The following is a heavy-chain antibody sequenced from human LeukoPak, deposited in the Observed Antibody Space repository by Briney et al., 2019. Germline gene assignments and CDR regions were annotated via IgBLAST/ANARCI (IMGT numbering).Heavy chain of an antibody. V-gene: IGHV4-59*08. Sequence: KSSETLSLTCTVSGGSISSYYWSWVRQPPGKRLEWIGYIYHSGSTNYNSSLKSRVTISVDTSKNQFSLKLSSVTAADTAVCYCARHAAFAEYQSHLTHFDYWGQGTLVTVSS. D-gene: IGHD2-2*01. J-gene: IGHJ4*02. CDR1: GGSISSYY. CDR3: ARHAAFAEYQSHLTHFDY. CDR2: IYHSGST.